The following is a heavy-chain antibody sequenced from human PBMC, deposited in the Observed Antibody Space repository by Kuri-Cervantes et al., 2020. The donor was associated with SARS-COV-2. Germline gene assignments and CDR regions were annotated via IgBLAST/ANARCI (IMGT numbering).Heavy chain of an antibody. V-gene: IGHV3-48*01. CDR1: GFTFSDYN. CDR3: AKDRVGVQDF. Sequence: GGSLRLSCAASGFTFSDYNMNWVRQAPGKGLEWIAHISNGASTRFYADSVKGRFIISRDNSQNTLYLHMKSLRSEDTAMYYCAKDRVGVQDFWGQGTLVTVSS. CDR2: ISNGASTR. D-gene: IGHD2-21*01. J-gene: IGHJ4*02.